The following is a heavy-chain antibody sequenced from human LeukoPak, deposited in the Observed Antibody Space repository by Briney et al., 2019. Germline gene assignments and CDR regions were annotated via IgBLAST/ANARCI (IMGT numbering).Heavy chain of an antibody. CDR2: MNPMSGDT. V-gene: IGHV1-8*02. Sequence: ASVKVSCKTSGYNFPSYDINWVRQAPGQGLEWVGWMNPMSGDTKYAQKFQGRVTLTRNTSISTAHMELSSLGSEDTAMFFCARGIYFSSSDYWGQGTLVTVSS. D-gene: IGHD6-19*01. CDR1: GYNFPSYD. CDR3: ARGIYFSSSDY. J-gene: IGHJ4*02.